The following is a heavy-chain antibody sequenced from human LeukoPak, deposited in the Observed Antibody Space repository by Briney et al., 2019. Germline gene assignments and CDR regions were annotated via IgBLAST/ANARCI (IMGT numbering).Heavy chain of an antibody. Sequence: SVKVSCKASGGTFSSYAISWVRQAPGQGLEWMGGIIPIFGTANYAQKFQGRVTITADKSTSTAYMELSSLRSEDTAVYYCASHRATAAGHTYYYYYMDVWGKGTTVTVSS. V-gene: IGHV1-69*06. CDR1: GGTFSSYA. D-gene: IGHD6-13*01. CDR3: ASHRATAAGHTYYYYYMDV. J-gene: IGHJ6*03. CDR2: IIPIFGTA.